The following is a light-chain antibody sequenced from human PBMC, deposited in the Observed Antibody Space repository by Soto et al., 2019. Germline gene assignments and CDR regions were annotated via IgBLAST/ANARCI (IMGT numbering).Light chain of an antibody. V-gene: IGKV3-20*01. J-gene: IGKJ2*01. CDR2: GAS. Sequence: EIVLTQSPGTLSLSPGERATLSCRASQSVSSRYLAWYQQKPGQAPRLLIYGASNRATGIPDRFSGSRSGTDFTLTISRQEPEDFAVYFCQQYNNSPEYTFGQGTKLEIK. CDR1: QSVSSRY. CDR3: QQYNNSPEYT.